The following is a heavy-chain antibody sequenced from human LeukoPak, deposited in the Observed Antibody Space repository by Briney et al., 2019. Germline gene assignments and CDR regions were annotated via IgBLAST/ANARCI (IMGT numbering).Heavy chain of an antibody. CDR2: ISSSSSYI. Sequence: SGGSLRLSCAASGFTFSSYSMNWVRQAPGKGLEWVSSISSSSSYIYYADSVKGRFTISRDNAKNSLYLQMNSLRAEDTAVYYCARDYYDSSGYPIHLDYWGQGTLVTVSS. V-gene: IGHV3-21*01. CDR3: ARDYYDSSGYPIHLDY. CDR1: GFTFSSYS. J-gene: IGHJ4*02. D-gene: IGHD3-22*01.